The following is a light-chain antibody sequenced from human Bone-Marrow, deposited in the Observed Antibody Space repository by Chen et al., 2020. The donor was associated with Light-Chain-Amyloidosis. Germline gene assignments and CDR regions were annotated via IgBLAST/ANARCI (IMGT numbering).Light chain of an antibody. J-gene: IGKJ2*01. Sequence: DIQMTQSPSSLSASVGDRVTITCRASQSISTYLNCYQYKPGKIPKLLIYSSSTLQSGVPSRFSGSGSGTDFTLTISSLQAEDFAIYYCQQSHSIPRTFGQGIKLEMK. CDR2: SSS. CDR3: QQSHSIPRT. CDR1: QSISTY. V-gene: IGKV1-39*01.